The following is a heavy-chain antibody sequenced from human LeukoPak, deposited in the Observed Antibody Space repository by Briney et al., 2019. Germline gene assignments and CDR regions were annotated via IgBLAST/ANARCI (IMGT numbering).Heavy chain of an antibody. CDR1: GFTFSSYS. CDR2: ISSSSSYI. V-gene: IGHV3-21*04. Sequence: PGGSLRLSCAASGFTFSSYSMNWVRQAPGKGLEWVSSISSSSSYIYYADSVKGRFTISRDNAKNSLYQQMNSLRVEDTAVYYCARHPNSNWDYWGQGTLVTVSS. J-gene: IGHJ4*02. D-gene: IGHD6-13*01. CDR3: ARHPNSNWDY.